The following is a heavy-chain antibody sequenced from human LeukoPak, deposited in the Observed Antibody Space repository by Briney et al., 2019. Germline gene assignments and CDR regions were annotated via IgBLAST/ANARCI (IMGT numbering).Heavy chain of an antibody. CDR2: TNSGGTST. V-gene: IGHV3-23*01. CDR1: GFPFSDFS. D-gene: IGHD2-8*01. J-gene: IGHJ4*02. CDR3: AKQSYARSLGE. Sequence: GGSLRLSCATSGFPFSDFSMSWVRQAPGKGLEWIPTTNSGGTSTYYAESVKGRFTISRDNSKNTLYLQMSSLRVEDTAVCYCAKQSYARSLGEGGPGTLVSVSP.